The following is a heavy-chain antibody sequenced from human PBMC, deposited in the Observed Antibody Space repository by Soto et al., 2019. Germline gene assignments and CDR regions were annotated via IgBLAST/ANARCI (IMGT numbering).Heavy chain of an antibody. Sequence: QLQLQESGSGLVKPSQTLSLTCAVSGGSITSDYWSWIRQPPGKGLEWIGYIYHNGRAFYNSSLKSRVTMSVDMSKNQISLNLRSVTAADTAVYYCVRDRGYGTLDSWGQGTLVTVSS. V-gene: IGHV4-30-2*01. J-gene: IGHJ4*02. CDR3: VRDRGYGTLDS. D-gene: IGHD5-12*01. CDR2: IYHNGRA. CDR1: GGSITSDY.